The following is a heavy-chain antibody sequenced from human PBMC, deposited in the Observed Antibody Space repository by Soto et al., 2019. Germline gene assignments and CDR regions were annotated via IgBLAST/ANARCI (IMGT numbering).Heavy chain of an antibody. CDR2: IYYSGST. Sequence: SETLSLTCTVSGGSISSGDYYWSWIRQPPGKGLEWIGYIYYSGSTYYNPSLKSRVTISVDTSKNQFSLKLSSVTAADTAVYYCARGPMTTETYNWFDPWGQGTLVTVSS. J-gene: IGHJ5*02. V-gene: IGHV4-30-4*01. CDR1: GGSISSGDYY. D-gene: IGHD4-17*01. CDR3: ARGPMTTETYNWFDP.